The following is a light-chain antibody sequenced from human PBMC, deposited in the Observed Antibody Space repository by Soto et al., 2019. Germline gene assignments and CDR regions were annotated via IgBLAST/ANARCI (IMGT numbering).Light chain of an antibody. CDR1: SSDVGGYNY. J-gene: IGLJ1*01. Sequence: QSVLTQPASVSGSPGQSITSSCTVTSSDVGGYNYVSWYQQQSGKAPKLMIHEVSNRPSGVSSRFSGSKSGNTASLTISGLQAEDEADYYCSSYTSSRAYVFGSGTKVTVL. V-gene: IGLV2-14*01. CDR3: SSYTSSRAYV. CDR2: EVS.